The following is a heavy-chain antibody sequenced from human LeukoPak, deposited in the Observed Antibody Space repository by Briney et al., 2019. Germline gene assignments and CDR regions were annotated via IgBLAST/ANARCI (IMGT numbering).Heavy chain of an antibody. CDR2: ISGSGGST. CDR1: GFTFSNHG. Sequence: GGSLRLSCAASGFTFSNHGMSWVRQAPGKGLEWVSGISGSGGSTPYADSVKGRFTISRDNSKNTLYLQMNSLRAEDTAVYYCAKDLDIVGTTYDAFDIWGQGTMVTVSS. CDR3: AKDLDIVGTTYDAFDI. D-gene: IGHD1-26*01. J-gene: IGHJ3*02. V-gene: IGHV3-23*01.